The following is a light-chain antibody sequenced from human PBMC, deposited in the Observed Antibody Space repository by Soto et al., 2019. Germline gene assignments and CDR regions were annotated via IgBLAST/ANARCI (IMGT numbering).Light chain of an antibody. CDR3: QSHDSSLSGFYV. CDR1: STTIGAGFD. CDR2: GNI. J-gene: IGLJ1*01. Sequence: QSVLSQPPSVSGAPGQRVTISCTGSSTTIGAGFDVHWYQQLPGTAPKLLIYGNINRPSGVPDRFSGSKSGTSASLAITGLQAEDEADYYCQSHDSSLSGFYVFGTGTKLTVL. V-gene: IGLV1-40*01.